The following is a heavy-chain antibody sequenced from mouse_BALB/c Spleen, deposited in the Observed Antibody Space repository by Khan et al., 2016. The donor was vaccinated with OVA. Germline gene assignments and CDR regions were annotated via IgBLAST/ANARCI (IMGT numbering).Heavy chain of an antibody. Sequence: EVQLQESGPGLVKPSQSLSLTCTVTGYSITSDYAWNWIRQFQGNKLEWMGYISYSGSTNYNPALKSRTTFTRETSKNQFFLQLNSVTTEDTATYYCSRSGSRYNYAMDYWGQGTSVTVSS. CDR3: SRSGSRYNYAMDY. D-gene: IGHD1-3*01. V-gene: IGHV3-2*02. CDR2: ISYSGST. CDR1: GYSITSDYA. J-gene: IGHJ4*01.